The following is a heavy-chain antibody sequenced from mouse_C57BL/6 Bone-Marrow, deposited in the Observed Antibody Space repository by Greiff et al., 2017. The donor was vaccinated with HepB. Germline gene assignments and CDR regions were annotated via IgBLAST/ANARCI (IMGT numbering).Heavy chain of an antibody. CDR2: ISDGGSYT. J-gene: IGHJ3*01. V-gene: IGHV5-4*01. CDR1: GFTFSSYA. Sequence: EVKLMESGGGLVKPGGSLKLSCAASGFTFSSYAMSWVRQTPEKRLEWVATISDGGSYTYYPDNVKGRFTISRDNAKNNLYLQMSHLKSEDTAMYYCARDGHYDSAWFAYGGQGTLVTVSA. CDR3: ARDGHYDSAWFAY. D-gene: IGHD2-4*01.